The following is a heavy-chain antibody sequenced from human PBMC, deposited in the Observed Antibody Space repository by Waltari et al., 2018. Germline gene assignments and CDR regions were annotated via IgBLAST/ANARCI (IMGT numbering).Heavy chain of an antibody. CDR2: IIPIFGTA. V-gene: IGHV1-69*05. D-gene: IGHD3-16*01. CDR3: AEVGNGGEDY. Sequence: QVQLVQSGAEVTQPGSSVKVSCNASGGTFSSYAISWVRQAPGQGLEWMGGIIPIFGTANYAQKFQGRVTITTDESTSTAYMERSSLRSEDTAVYYCAEVGNGGEDYWGQGTLVTVSS. J-gene: IGHJ4*02. CDR1: GGTFSSYA.